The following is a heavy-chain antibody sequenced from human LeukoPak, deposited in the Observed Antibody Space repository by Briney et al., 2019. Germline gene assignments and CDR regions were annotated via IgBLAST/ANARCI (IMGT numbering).Heavy chain of an antibody. CDR2: IKSDGST. V-gene: IGHV3-74*01. Sequence: GGSLRLSCAASGFTFRNYWMSWVRQAPGKGLVWVSRIKSDGSTNYADSVKGRFTISRDNANNTLSLQMNSLRPEDTGVYYCARAPSEIGGYYPEYFRHWGQGTLVTVSS. J-gene: IGHJ1*01. CDR1: GFTFRNYW. CDR3: ARAPSEIGGYYPEYFRH. D-gene: IGHD3-22*01.